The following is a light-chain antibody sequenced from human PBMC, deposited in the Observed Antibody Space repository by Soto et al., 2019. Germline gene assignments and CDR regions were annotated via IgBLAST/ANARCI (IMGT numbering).Light chain of an antibody. J-gene: IGKJ5*01. CDR2: DAS. V-gene: IGKV3-11*01. Sequence: IVLKQSPATMSLTPGARGTVSCRASQSVSSYLAWYQQKPGQAPRLLLYDASNRATGIPARFSGSGSGTDFSLTISSLEPEDFAVYYCQQRSNWPPITFGQGTRLEIK. CDR3: QQRSNWPPIT. CDR1: QSVSSY.